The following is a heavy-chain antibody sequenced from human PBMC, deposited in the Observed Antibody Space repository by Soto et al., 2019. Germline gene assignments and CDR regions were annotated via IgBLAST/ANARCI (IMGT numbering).Heavy chain of an antibody. CDR3: ASHYYDSSGYPRFDY. J-gene: IGHJ4*02. CDR1: GGTFSSYA. D-gene: IGHD3-22*01. CDR2: IIPIFGTA. V-gene: IGHV1-69*13. Sequence: SLKVSCKSSGGTFSSYAISWVRQAPGQGLEWMGGIIPIFGTANYAQKFQGRVTITADESTSTAYMELSSLRSEDTAVYYCASHYYDSSGYPRFDYWGQGTLVTVSS.